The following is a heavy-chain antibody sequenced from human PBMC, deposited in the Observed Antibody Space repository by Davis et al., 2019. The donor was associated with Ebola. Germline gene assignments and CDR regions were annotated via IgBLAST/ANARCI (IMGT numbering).Heavy chain of an antibody. Sequence: MPSETLSLTCALSAGSISSGGYSWSWIRQPPGKGLEWTGYIYHSGSTYYNPSLKSRVTISVDRSKNPFSLKLSSVTAADTAVYYCARGKPFDSSFWFDPWGQGTLVTVSS. J-gene: IGHJ5*02. D-gene: IGHD6-13*01. V-gene: IGHV4-30-2*01. CDR2: IYHSGST. CDR1: AGSISSGGYS. CDR3: ARGKPFDSSFWFDP.